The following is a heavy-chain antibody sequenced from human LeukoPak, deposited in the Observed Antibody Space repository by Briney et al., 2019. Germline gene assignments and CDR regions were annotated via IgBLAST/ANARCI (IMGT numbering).Heavy chain of an antibody. Sequence: SETLSLTCTVSGGSISSYYWSWIRQPPGKGLERIRYIYYSGSTNYNPSLKSRVTISVDTSKNQFSLKLSSVTAADTAVYYCASHLQSYDFWSGYSFDYWGQGTLVTVSS. CDR3: ASHLQSYDFWSGYSFDY. CDR1: GGSISSYY. D-gene: IGHD3-3*01. V-gene: IGHV4-59*01. J-gene: IGHJ4*02. CDR2: IYYSGST.